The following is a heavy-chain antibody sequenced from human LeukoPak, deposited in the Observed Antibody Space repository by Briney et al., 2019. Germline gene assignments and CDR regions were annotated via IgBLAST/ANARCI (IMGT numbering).Heavy chain of an antibody. CDR3: ARGADPCGGDCYDAYWYFDL. D-gene: IGHD2-21*02. Sequence: ASVTVSCKASGGTFSSYAISWVRQAPGQGLEWMGGIIPIFGTANYAQKFQGRVTITTDEATSTAYMELSSLRSEDTAVYYCARGADPCGGDCYDAYWYFDLWGRGTLVTVSS. J-gene: IGHJ2*01. CDR2: IIPIFGTA. V-gene: IGHV1-69*05. CDR1: GGTFSSYA.